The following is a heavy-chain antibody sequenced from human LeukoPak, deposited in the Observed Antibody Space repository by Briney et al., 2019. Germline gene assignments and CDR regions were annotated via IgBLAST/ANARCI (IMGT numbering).Heavy chain of an antibody. D-gene: IGHD3-10*01. CDR3: VRDQSTYGSL. V-gene: IGHV1-69*05. CDR2: LTPIFGST. CDR1: GGTLSSYS. Sequence: SVKVSCKASGGTLSSYSISWVRQAPGHGLEWMGRLTPIFGSTNYAQKFQGRFTITTDESMSAAYMELSSLRSEDTAVYYCVRDQSTYGSLWGQGTLVTVSS. J-gene: IGHJ4*02.